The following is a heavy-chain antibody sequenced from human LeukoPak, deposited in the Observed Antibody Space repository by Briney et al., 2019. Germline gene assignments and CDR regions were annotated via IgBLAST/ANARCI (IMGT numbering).Heavy chain of an antibody. CDR3: ARRGRRWDILDY. CDR2: IYYSGST. Sequence: ASETLSLTCTVSGGSISSYYWSWIRQPPGKGLEWIGYIYYSGSTNYSPSLKSRVTISVDTSKDQFSLKLSSVTAADTAVYYCARRGRRWDILDYWGQGTLVTVSS. V-gene: IGHV4-59*01. D-gene: IGHD1-26*01. CDR1: GGSISSYY. J-gene: IGHJ4*02.